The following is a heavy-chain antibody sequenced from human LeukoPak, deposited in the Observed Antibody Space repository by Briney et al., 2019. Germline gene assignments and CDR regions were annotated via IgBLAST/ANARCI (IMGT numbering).Heavy chain of an antibody. CDR3: ARELVGYCSGGSCYSMFDP. D-gene: IGHD2-15*01. Sequence: GGSLRLSCVASGFTFTSYWMTWVRQAPGKGLEWVANIEKDGSEKYYYVDSVKGRITISRDNAKNSLYLQMNSLRAEDTAVYYCARELVGYCSGGSCYSMFDPWGQGTLVTVSS. V-gene: IGHV3-7*01. J-gene: IGHJ5*02. CDR1: GFTFTSYW. CDR2: IEKDGSEK.